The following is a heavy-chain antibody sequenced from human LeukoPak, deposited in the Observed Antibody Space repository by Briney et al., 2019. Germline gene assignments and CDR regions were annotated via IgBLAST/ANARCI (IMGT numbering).Heavy chain of an antibody. CDR3: ARVADDDYGDYYYYGMDV. CDR1: GYTFTSYD. J-gene: IGHJ6*02. CDR2: MNPNSGNT. V-gene: IGHV1-8*01. Sequence: ASAKVSCKASGYTFTSYDINWVRQATGQGLEWMGWMNPNSGNTGYAQKFQGRVTMTRNTSISTVYMELSSLRSEDTAVYYCARVADDDYGDYYYYGMDVWGQGTTVTVSS. D-gene: IGHD4-17*01.